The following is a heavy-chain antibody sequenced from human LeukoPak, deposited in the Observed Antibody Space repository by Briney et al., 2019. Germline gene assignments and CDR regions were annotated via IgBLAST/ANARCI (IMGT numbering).Heavy chain of an antibody. CDR1: GFMFSDYY. Sequence: PGGSLRLSCAASGFMFSDYYMSWIRQTPGKGLEWLSHISSSGKTIYYSDSVKGRFTISRDNAKNLLDLQMNNLTAEDTAVYYCAKVPYSSGWSDAFDYWGQGNLVTVSS. J-gene: IGHJ4*02. V-gene: IGHV3-11*04. D-gene: IGHD6-19*01. CDR3: AKVPYSSGWSDAFDY. CDR2: ISSSGKTI.